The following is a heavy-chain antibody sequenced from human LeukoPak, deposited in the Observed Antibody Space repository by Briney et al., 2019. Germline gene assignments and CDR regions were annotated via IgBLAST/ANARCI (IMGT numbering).Heavy chain of an antibody. V-gene: IGHV3-33*06. CDR2: IWYDGSNK. CDR3: AKGGNDGDDAFDI. Sequence: PGRSLRLSCAASGFTFSSYGMLWVRQAPGKGLEWVAVIWYDGSNKYYADSVKGRFTISRDNSKNTLYLQMNSLRAEDTAVYYCAKGGNDGDDAFDIWGQGTMVTVSS. CDR1: GFTFSSYG. D-gene: IGHD1-1*01. J-gene: IGHJ3*02.